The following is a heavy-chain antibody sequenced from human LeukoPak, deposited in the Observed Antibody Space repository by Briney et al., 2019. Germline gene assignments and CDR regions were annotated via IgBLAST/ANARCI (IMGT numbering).Heavy chain of an antibody. Sequence: PSETLSLTCTVSGGSISSYYWSWIRQPPGKGLEWIGYIYYSGSTNYNPSLRSRVTISVDTSKNQFSLKLSSVTAADTAVYYCAREGVPIFGVVIDWYFDLWGRSTLVTVSP. CDR2: IYYSGST. V-gene: IGHV4-59*01. CDR1: GGSISSYY. D-gene: IGHD3-3*01. CDR3: AREGVPIFGVVIDWYFDL. J-gene: IGHJ2*01.